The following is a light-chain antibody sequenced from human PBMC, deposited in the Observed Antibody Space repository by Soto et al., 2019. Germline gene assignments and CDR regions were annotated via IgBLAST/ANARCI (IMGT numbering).Light chain of an antibody. V-gene: IGLV7-46*01. CDR1: TGAVTSSHY. CDR3: LLSYSGTSWV. CDR2: DTS. Sequence: QAVVTQDSSLTVSPGGTVTLTCSSTTGAVTSSHYPYWFQQKPGQAPRTLIYDTSNKHSWTPARFSGSLLGGKAALTLAGAQTDDEADYYCLLSYSGTSWVFGGGTKVTVL. J-gene: IGLJ3*02.